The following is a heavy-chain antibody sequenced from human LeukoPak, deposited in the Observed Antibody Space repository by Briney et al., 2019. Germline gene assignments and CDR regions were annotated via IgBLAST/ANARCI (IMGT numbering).Heavy chain of an antibody. CDR1: GGSISSYY. J-gene: IGHJ2*01. D-gene: IGHD5-24*01. V-gene: IGHV4-59*01. CDR2: IYYSGST. CDR3: ARDGYNKGDWYFDL. Sequence: SETLSLTCPVSGGSISSYYWSWIRQPPGKGLEWIGHIYYSGSTNYNPALKSRVTISVDTSKNQFSLKLSSVTAADTAVYYCARDGYNKGDWYFDLWGRGTLVTVSS.